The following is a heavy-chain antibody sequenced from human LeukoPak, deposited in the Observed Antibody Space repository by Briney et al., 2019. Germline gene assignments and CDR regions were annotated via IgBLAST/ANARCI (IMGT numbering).Heavy chain of an antibody. D-gene: IGHD3-10*01. CDR2: INPNSGGK. CDR3: ARGLWFGELLPYFDY. J-gene: IGHJ4*02. CDR1: GYTFTGYY. V-gene: IGHV1-2*02. Sequence: ASVKVSCKASGYTFTGYYMHWVRQAPGQGLEWMGWINPNSGGKNYAQKFQGRVTMTTDTSTSTAYMELSSLRSEDTAVYYCARGLWFGELLPYFDYWDQGTLVTVSS.